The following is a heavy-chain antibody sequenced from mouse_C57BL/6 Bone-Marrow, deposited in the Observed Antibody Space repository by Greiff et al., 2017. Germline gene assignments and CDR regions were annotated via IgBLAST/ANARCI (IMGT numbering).Heavy chain of an antibody. Sequence: DVKLVESGGGLVQPGGSLKLSCAASGFTFSDYYMYWVRQTPEKRLEWVAYISNGGGSTYYPDTVKGRFTISRDNAKNTLYLQMSSLKSEDTAMYYCARLVTPYYAMDYWGQGTSVTVSS. V-gene: IGHV5-12*01. J-gene: IGHJ4*01. CDR2: ISNGGGST. D-gene: IGHD2-1*01. CDR3: ARLVTPYYAMDY. CDR1: GFTFSDYY.